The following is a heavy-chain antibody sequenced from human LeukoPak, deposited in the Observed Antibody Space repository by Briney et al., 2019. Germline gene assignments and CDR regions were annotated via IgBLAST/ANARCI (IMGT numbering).Heavy chain of an antibody. Sequence: GSLRLSCAASGFSFSLYGMNWVRQAPGKGLEWLAVISYDGSYKYYADSVKGRFTISRDNSKSTLCLQMNSLRPEDTAVYYCAKDARFGLGGMDVWGKGTTVTVSS. V-gene: IGHV3-30*18. D-gene: IGHD3-10*01. CDR3: AKDARFGLGGMDV. CDR1: GFSFSLYG. CDR2: ISYDGSYK. J-gene: IGHJ6*04.